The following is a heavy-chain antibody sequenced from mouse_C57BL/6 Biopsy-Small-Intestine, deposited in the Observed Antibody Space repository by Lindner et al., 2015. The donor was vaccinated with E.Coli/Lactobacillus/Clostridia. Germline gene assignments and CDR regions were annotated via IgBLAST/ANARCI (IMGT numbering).Heavy chain of an antibody. CDR1: GYTFASSI. CDR2: INPTGGST. Sequence: SVKVSCKTSGYTFASSILHWVRQAPGKGLEWMGTINPTGGSTTYAQQFQGRLTLTRDTSTKTVYMEISSLRSDDSAIYFCSRGLQTYYFGYWGQGTLVTVSS. J-gene: IGHJ4*01. D-gene: IGHD1-1*01. V-gene: IGHV1-64*01. CDR3: SRGLQTYYFGY.